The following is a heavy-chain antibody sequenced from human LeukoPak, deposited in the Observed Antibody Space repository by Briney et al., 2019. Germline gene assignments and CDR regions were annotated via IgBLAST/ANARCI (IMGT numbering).Heavy chain of an antibody. CDR2: IDPSDSYT. D-gene: IGHD3-10*01. J-gene: IGHJ4*02. CDR3: ARPSWFGLDY. V-gene: IGHV5-10-1*01. Sequence: GESLKISCKCAGHSFTSYWISWVRQMPGKGLEWMGRIDPSDSYTNYSPSFQGHVTISADKSISTAYLQWSSLTASDTAMYYCARPSWFGLDYWGQGTLVTVSS. CDR1: GHSFTSYW.